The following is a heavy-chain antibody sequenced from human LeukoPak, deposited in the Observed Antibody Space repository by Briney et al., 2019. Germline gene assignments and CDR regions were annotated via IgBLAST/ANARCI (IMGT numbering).Heavy chain of an antibody. CDR3: ARDKGYGVFPDAFDI. CDR1: GGSISSYY. V-gene: IGHV4-59*01. D-gene: IGHD4-17*01. Sequence: SETLSLTCTVSGGSISSYYWSWIRQPPGKGLEWIGYIYYSGSTNYNPSLKSRVTISVDTSKNQFSLTLSSVTAADTAVYYCARDKGYGVFPDAFDIWGQGTMVTVSS. CDR2: IYYSGST. J-gene: IGHJ3*02.